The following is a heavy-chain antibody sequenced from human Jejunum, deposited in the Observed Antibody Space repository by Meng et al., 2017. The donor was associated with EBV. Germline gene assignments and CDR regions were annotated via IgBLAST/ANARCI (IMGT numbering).Heavy chain of an antibody. J-gene: IGHJ5*02. CDR1: GVTFRDYT. CDR2: ISGSGGST. Sequence: EVQLLESGGGWVQPGGSLRLSCAASGVTFRDYTIYWVRQAPEKGLEWVSHISGSGGSTYYADSVKGRFTISRDNSKNTLYLQMNSLGADDTATYYCVKDLAVAGTWGQGTLVTVSS. CDR3: VKDLAVAGT. D-gene: IGHD6-19*01. V-gene: IGHV3-23*01.